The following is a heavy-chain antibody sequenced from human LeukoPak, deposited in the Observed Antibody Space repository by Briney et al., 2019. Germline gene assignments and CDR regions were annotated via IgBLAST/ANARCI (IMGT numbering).Heavy chain of an antibody. D-gene: IGHD3-22*01. CDR3: ARAGYYDSSGYYRLTDAFDI. CDR2: ISAYNGNT. CDR1: GYTFASYG. J-gene: IGHJ3*02. Sequence: ASVKVSCKASGYTFASYGIRWVRQAPGQGLEWMGWISAYNGNTNYAQKLQGRVTMTTDTSTSTAYMELRSLRSDDTAVYYCARAGYYDSSGYYRLTDAFDIWGQGTMVTVSS. V-gene: IGHV1-18*01.